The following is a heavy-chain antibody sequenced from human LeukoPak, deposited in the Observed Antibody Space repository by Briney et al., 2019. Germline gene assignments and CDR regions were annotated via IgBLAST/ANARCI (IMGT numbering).Heavy chain of an antibody. Sequence: GGSLRLSCAASGFTFSSYEMNWVRQAPGKGLEWVSHISSSGSTIYYADSVKGRFTISRDNAKNSLYLQMNSLRAEDTAVYYCARDRSGYDYYYYYYMDVWGKGTTVTVSS. CDR1: GFTFSSYE. J-gene: IGHJ6*03. CDR2: ISSSGSTI. V-gene: IGHV3-48*03. CDR3: ARDRSGYDYYYYYYMDV. D-gene: IGHD5-12*01.